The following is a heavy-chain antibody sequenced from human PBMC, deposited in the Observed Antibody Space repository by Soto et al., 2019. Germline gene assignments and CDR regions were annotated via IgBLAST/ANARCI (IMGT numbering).Heavy chain of an antibody. CDR2: ISGSGGST. CDR1: GFTFSSYA. Sequence: GGSLRLACAASGFTFSSYAMSWVRQAPGKGLEWVSAISGSGGSTYYADSVKGRFTISRDNSKNTLYLQMNSLRAEDTAVYYCAKSTIYSTTLTFDYWVQGTLVTVSS. V-gene: IGHV3-23*01. CDR3: AKSTIYSTTLTFDY. J-gene: IGHJ4*02. D-gene: IGHD2-8*01.